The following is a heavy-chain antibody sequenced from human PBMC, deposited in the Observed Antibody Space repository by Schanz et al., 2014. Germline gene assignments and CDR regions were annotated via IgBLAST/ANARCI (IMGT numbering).Heavy chain of an antibody. J-gene: IGHJ4*02. D-gene: IGHD1-26*01. CDR3: AKGRTVWSGSDRKYYFDY. Sequence: QVQLVESGGGLVKPGGSLRLSCAASGFTFSDYYMSWIRQAPGKGLEWLSYISSSSHYTNYADSVKGRYTISRDNSKKTLYLQMNSLRAEDTAIYYCAKGRTVWSGSDRKYYFDYWGQGTLVTVSS. V-gene: IGHV3-11*05. CDR2: ISSSSHYT. CDR1: GFTFSDYY.